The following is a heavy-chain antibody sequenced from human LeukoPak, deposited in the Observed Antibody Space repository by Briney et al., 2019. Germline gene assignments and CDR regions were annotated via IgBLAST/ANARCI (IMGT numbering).Heavy chain of an antibody. J-gene: IGHJ6*02. D-gene: IGHD2-21*02. CDR1: GYTFTGYY. Sequence: GASVKVSCKASGYTFTGYYMHWVRQAPGQGLEWMGWINPNSGGTNYAQKFQGWVTMTRDTSISTAYMELSRLRSDDTAVYYCARVYCGGDCSTGGLYYGMDVWGQGTTVTVSS. V-gene: IGHV1-2*04. CDR2: INPNSGGT. CDR3: ARVYCGGDCSTGGLYYGMDV.